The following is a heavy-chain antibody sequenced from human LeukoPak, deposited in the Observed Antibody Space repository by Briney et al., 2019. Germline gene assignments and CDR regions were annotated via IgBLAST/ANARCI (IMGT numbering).Heavy chain of an antibody. J-gene: IGHJ6*03. CDR3: ASSESGTMIKGGRPYYYYYMDV. CDR2: IIPIFGTA. CDR1: GGTFSSYA. D-gene: IGHD1-7*01. Sequence: ASVKVSCKASGGTFSSYAISWVRQAPGQGLEWMGGIIPIFGTANYAQKFQGRVTITADESTGTAYMELSSLRSEDTAVYYCASSESGTMIKGGRPYYYYYMDVWGKGTTVTISS. V-gene: IGHV1-69*01.